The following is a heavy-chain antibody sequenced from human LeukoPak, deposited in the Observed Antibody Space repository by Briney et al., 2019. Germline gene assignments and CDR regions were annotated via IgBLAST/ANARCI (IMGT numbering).Heavy chain of an antibody. D-gene: IGHD6-13*01. CDR2: MNPNSGNT. J-gene: IGHJ4*02. CDR1: GYTFTIYD. Sequence: ASVTVSCTASGYTFTIYDINWVRQATGQGLEWMGWMNPNSGNTGYAQKYQGRVTMTRNTSISTAYMELSSLRSEDTAVYYCARGAAAAVDWGQGTLVTVSS. V-gene: IGHV1-8*01. CDR3: ARGAAAAVD.